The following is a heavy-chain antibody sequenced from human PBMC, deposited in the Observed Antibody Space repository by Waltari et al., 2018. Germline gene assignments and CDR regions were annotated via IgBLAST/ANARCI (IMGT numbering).Heavy chain of an antibody. Sequence: EVQLLESGGGLVQPGGSLKLSGAASGFSCTSYFLIWVRQAPGKGLEWVTGITSSGGDTAYADSVKGRFTISRDNSKNSLYLQMNSLRAEDTAIYYCVRDTLEWTSSTPHFDYWGQGALVTVSS. CDR2: ITSSGGDT. J-gene: IGHJ4*02. D-gene: IGHD3-3*01. V-gene: IGHV3-23*01. CDR1: GFSCTSYF. CDR3: VRDTLEWTSSTPHFDY.